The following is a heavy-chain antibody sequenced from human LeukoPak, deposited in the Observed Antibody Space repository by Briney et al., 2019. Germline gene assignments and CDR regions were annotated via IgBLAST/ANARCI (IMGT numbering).Heavy chain of an antibody. D-gene: IGHD2-21*01. J-gene: IGHJ4*02. CDR1: GFTFSSYA. Sequence: GGSLRLSCAASGFTFSSYAMSWVRQAPGKGLEWVSAISGSGGSTYYADSVKGRFTISRDNPKNTPYLQMNSLRAEDTAVYYCAKEVVHCGGDCSYYFDYWGQGTLVTVSS. CDR2: ISGSGGST. CDR3: AKEVVHCGGDCSYYFDY. V-gene: IGHV3-23*01.